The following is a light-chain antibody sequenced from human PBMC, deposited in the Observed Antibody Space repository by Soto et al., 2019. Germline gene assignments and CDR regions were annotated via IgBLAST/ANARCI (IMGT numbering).Light chain of an antibody. CDR2: RTD. Sequence: QSVLTQPPSASGAPGQRVTISCSGITSNIGSNFVSWYQQVPGTAPKLLIYRTDQRPSGVPDRFSGSKPGASAYLAISGLRSDDEADYYCAAWDNSLRWVFGGGTKVTVL. V-gene: IGLV1-47*01. CDR3: AAWDNSLRWV. J-gene: IGLJ3*02. CDR1: TSNIGSNF.